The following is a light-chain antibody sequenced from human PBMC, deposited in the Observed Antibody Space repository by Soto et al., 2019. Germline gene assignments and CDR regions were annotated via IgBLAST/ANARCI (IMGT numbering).Light chain of an antibody. J-gene: IGKJ2*01. CDR3: RQYGNLPQT. V-gene: IGKV1-33*01. CDR1: HDISYH. Sequence: DIQMTQSPSSLSASVGDRITITCQASHDISYHLNWYQQKPGKAPKLLIYDASNLEAGVPSRFSGSGSGTVFTFTVTGLQPDDFATYYCRQYGNLPQTFGQGTKLEIK. CDR2: DAS.